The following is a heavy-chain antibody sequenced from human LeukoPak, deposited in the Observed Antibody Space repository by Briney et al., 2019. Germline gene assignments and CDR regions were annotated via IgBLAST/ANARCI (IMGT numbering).Heavy chain of an antibody. CDR1: GFAFNSYS. Sequence: GGSLRLSCAASGFAFNSYSMNWVRQAPGKGLEWVSFMSPNSNDTYYADSVKGRFTIFRANAKNSVYLQMNRLVGEDTAVYYFAKDWGEPPRGGGLLDYWGQGSLVTVSS. CDR2: MSPNSNDT. V-gene: IGHV3-21*01. J-gene: IGHJ4*02. D-gene: IGHD3-16*01. CDR3: AKDWGEPPRGGGLLDY.